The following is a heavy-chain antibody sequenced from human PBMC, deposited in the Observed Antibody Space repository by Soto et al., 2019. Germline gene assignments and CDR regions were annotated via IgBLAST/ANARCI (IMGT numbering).Heavy chain of an antibody. Sequence: QVQLQESGPGLVKPSQTLSLTCTVSGGSISSGDYYWSWIRQPPGKGLEWIGYIYYSGSTYYNPSLKSRVTISGGTSKNQFSLKLSSVTAADTAVYYCARVGGFGATTIDYWGKGTLVTVSS. V-gene: IGHV4-30-4*01. CDR1: GGSISSGDYY. CDR2: IYYSGST. D-gene: IGHD3-10*01. J-gene: IGHJ4*02. CDR3: ARVGGFGATTIDY.